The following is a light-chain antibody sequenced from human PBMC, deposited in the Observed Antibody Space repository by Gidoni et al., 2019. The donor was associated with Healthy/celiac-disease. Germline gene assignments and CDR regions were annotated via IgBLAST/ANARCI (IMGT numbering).Light chain of an antibody. J-gene: IGKJ1*01. CDR2: WAS. CDR1: QSVLSSSNNKNY. CDR3: QQYYSTPPT. V-gene: IGKV4-1*01. Sequence: DIVMTQSPDSLAVSLGERATINCKSSQSVLSSSNNKNYLAWYQQKPGQPPKLLIYWASTRESGVPDRFSGSGSGTDFTLTISSLQAEDVAVYYCQQYYSTPPTFGQXTKVEIK.